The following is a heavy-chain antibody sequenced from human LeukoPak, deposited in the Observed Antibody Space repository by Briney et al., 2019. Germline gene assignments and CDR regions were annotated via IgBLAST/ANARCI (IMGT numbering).Heavy chain of an antibody. D-gene: IGHD2-2*01. CDR3: ARGYCSSTSCSKDYYYGMDV. J-gene: IGHJ6*02. Sequence: SETLSLTCAVYGGSFSGYYWSWIRQPPGKGLEWIGEINHSGSTNYNPSLKSRVTISVDTSKNQFSLKLSSVTGADTAVYYCARGYCSSTSCSKDYYYGMDVWGQGTTVTVSS. CDR2: INHSGST. V-gene: IGHV4-34*01. CDR1: GGSFSGYY.